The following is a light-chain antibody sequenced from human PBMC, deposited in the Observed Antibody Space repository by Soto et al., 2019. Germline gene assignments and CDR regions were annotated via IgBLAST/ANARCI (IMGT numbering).Light chain of an antibody. J-gene: IGKJ4*01. CDR1: QSLLHSNGYNY. Sequence: DIVMTQSPLSLPVTPGEPASISCRSSQSLLHSNGYNYLDWYLRKPGQSPQLLIYLGSNRASGVPDRFSGSGSGTDFTLKISRVEAEDVGVYYCMQALQTPLTFGGGTKVDI. CDR3: MQALQTPLT. CDR2: LGS. V-gene: IGKV2-28*01.